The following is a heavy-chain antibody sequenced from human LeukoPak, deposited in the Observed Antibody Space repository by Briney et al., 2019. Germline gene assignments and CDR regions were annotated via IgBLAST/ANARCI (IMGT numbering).Heavy chain of an antibody. CDR3: ARNAKIVRIPYFDY. D-gene: IGHD2/OR15-2a*01. CDR2: ISSSSSTI. V-gene: IGHV3-48*04. Sequence: PGGSLRLSWAASGFTFSSYSMNWVRQAPGKGLEWVSYISSSSSTIYYADSVKGRFTISRGNAKNSLYLQMNSLRAEDTAVYYCARNAKIVRIPYFDYWGQGTLVTVSS. CDR1: GFTFSSYS. J-gene: IGHJ4*02.